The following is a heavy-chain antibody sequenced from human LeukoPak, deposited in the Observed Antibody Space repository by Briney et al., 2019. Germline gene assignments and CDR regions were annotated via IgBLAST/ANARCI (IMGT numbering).Heavy chain of an antibody. CDR3: ASPYYYDSSGYYGY. J-gene: IGHJ4*02. CDR1: GGSISSSSYY. CDR2: IHYSGST. V-gene: IGHV4-39*01. Sequence: SETLSLTCTVSGGSISSSSYYWGWIRQPPGKGLEWIGSIHYSGSTYYNPSLKSRVTISVDTSKNQFSLKLSSVTAADTAVYYCASPYYYDSSGYYGYWGQGTLVTVSS. D-gene: IGHD3-22*01.